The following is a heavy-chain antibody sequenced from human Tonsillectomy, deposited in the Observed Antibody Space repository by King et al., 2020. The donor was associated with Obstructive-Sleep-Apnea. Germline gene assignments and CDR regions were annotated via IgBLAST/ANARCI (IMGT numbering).Heavy chain of an antibody. CDR1: GGSISSYY. D-gene: IGHD6-19*01. CDR2: IYYSGDT. CDR3: AREGSGAAFDY. Sequence: QLQLQESGPGPVKPSETLSLTCTVSGGSISSYYWSWIRQPPGKGLEWMGYIYYSGDTKYNPSLKSRVTISVDTSKNQLSLQLSSVPAADTAVYFCAREGSGAAFDYWGQGTLVTVSS. V-gene: IGHV4-59*01. J-gene: IGHJ4*02.